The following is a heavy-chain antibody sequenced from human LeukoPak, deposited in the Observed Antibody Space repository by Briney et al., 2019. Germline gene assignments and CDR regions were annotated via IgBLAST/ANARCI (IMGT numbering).Heavy chain of an antibody. Sequence: PGRSLRLSCAASGFTFSSYGMHWVRQAPGKGLEWVAVISYDGSNKYYADSVKGRFTISRHNSKNTLYLQMNSLRTEDTAVYYCARERDYYDSSDYYYLGAFDIWGQGTMVTVSS. V-gene: IGHV3-30*03. D-gene: IGHD3-22*01. CDR1: GFTFSSYG. CDR2: ISYDGSNK. J-gene: IGHJ3*02. CDR3: ARERDYYDSSDYYYLGAFDI.